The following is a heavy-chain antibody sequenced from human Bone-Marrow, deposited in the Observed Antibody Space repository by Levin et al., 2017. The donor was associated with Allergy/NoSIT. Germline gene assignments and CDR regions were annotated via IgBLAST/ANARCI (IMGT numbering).Heavy chain of an antibody. V-gene: IGHV1-69*06. Sequence: AASVKVSCKASGGTFSSYAISWVRQAPGQGLEWMGGIIPIFGTANYAQKFQGRVTITADKSTSTAYMELSSLRSEDTAVYYCASKGDLSIAARQQDYHYYYDYMDVWGKGTTVTVSS. J-gene: IGHJ6*03. CDR2: IIPIFGTA. CDR3: ASKGDLSIAARQQDYHYYYDYMDV. CDR1: GGTFSSYA. D-gene: IGHD6-6*01.